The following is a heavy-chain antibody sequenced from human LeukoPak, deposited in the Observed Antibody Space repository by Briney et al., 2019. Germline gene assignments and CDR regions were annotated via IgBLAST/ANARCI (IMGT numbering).Heavy chain of an antibody. V-gene: IGHV3-33*01. CDR3: ARGLAYYYDSSGYYYPDY. Sequence: GGSLRLSCAASGFTFSSYGMHWVRQAPGKGLEWVAVIWYDGSNKYYADSVKGRFTISRDNSKNTLYLQMNSLRAEDTAVYYCARGLAYYYDSSGYYYPDYWGQGTLVTVSS. CDR2: IWYDGSNK. CDR1: GFTFSSYG. J-gene: IGHJ4*02. D-gene: IGHD3-22*01.